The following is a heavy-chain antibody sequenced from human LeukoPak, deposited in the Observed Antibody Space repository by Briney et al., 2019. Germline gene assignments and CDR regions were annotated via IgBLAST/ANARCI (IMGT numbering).Heavy chain of an antibody. J-gene: IGHJ6*03. CDR1: GGTFSSYA. CDR2: IIPIFGTA. Sequence: ASVKVSCKASGGTFSSYAISWVRQAPGQGLEWMGGIIPIFGTANYAQKFQGRVTITADKSTSTAYMELSSLRSEDTAVYYCASEIAVAPKRDYYYMDVWGKGTTVTVSS. D-gene: IGHD6-19*01. V-gene: IGHV1-69*06. CDR3: ASEIAVAPKRDYYYMDV.